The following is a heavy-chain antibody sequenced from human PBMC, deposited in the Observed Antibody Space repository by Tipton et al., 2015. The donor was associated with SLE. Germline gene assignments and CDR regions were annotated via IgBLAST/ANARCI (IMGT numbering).Heavy chain of an antibody. D-gene: IGHD6-13*01. CDR3: ASYSSPWYFDY. V-gene: IGHV4-61*01. Sequence: TLSLTCTVSGGSISSGSHYWSWIRQPPGKGLEWIGYIYYSGSTNYNPSLKSRVTISVDTSKNQFSLKLSSVTAADTAVYYCASYSSPWYFDYWGQGTLVTVSS. CDR1: GGSISSGSHY. J-gene: IGHJ4*02. CDR2: IYYSGST.